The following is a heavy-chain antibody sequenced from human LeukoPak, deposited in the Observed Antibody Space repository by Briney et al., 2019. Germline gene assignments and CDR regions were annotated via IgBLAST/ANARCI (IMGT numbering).Heavy chain of an antibody. V-gene: IGHV4-59*01. CDR1: GVSISSYY. CDR3: ARGASGSARYYYDSSGYPLDY. CDR2: IYYSGST. J-gene: IGHJ4*02. Sequence: SETLSLTCTVSGVSISSYYWSWIRQPPGKGLEWIGYIYYSGSTNYNPSLKSRVTISVDTSKNQFSLKLSSVTAADTAVYYCARGASGSARYYYDSSGYPLDYWGQGTLVTVSS. D-gene: IGHD3-22*01.